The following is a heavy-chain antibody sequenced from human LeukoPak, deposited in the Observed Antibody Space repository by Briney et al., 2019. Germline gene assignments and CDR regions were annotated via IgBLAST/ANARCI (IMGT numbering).Heavy chain of an antibody. CDR1: GFTFSSYG. Sequence: GRSLRLSCAASGFTFSSYGMHWVCQAPGKGLEWVAVMWYDGSNKYYADSVKGRFTISRDNSKNTLYLQMNSLRAEDTAVYYCARASIAAAGFDYWGQGTLVTVSS. V-gene: IGHV3-33*01. CDR2: MWYDGSNK. J-gene: IGHJ4*02. D-gene: IGHD6-13*01. CDR3: ARASIAAAGFDY.